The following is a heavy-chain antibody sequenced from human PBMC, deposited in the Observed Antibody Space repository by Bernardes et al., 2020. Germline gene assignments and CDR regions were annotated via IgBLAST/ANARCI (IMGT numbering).Heavy chain of an antibody. V-gene: IGHV4-38-2*01. J-gene: IGHJ5*02. Sequence: SETLSLTCAVSGYSISSGYYWGWIRQPPGKGLEWIGSIYHSGSTYYNPSLKSRVTISVDTSKNQFSLKLSSVTAADTAVYYCARGALRKLVVPAATPLHWFDPWGQGTLVTVSS. CDR3: ARGALRKLVVPAATPLHWFDP. D-gene: IGHD2-2*01. CDR1: GYSISSGYY. CDR2: IYHSGST.